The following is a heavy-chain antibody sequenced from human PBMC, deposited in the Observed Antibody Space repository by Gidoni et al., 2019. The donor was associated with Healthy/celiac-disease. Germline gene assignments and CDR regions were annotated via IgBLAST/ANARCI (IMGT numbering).Heavy chain of an antibody. V-gene: IGHV3-21*01. CDR3: ARDRSHSGDDY. Sequence: EVQLVESERGLLKPRGSLSPSFASSGFTFSSYSRNWGRQPPGKGLECVSTMRSSSCYIYYADSVKGRITISRDNAKNSLFLQMNSLRATDMGVYYCARDRSHSGDDYWGQGTLVTVSS. CDR1: GFTFSSYS. CDR2: MRSSSCYI. J-gene: IGHJ4*02. D-gene: IGHD4-17*01.